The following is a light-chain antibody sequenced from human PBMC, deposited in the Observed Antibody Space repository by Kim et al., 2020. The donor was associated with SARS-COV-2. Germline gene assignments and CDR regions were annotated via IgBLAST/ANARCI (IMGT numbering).Light chain of an antibody. J-gene: IGKJ4*01. CDR3: QRYNTASLT. V-gene: IGKV1-27*01. CDR2: AAS. CDR1: QAISNY. Sequence: DIQMTQSPSSLSASVGDRVTITCRASQAISNYLAWFQQHPGKVPKLLIYAASTLQSGVPSRFSGSGSGTDFTLTISSLQPEDVATYYCQRYNTASLTFGGGTKVDIK.